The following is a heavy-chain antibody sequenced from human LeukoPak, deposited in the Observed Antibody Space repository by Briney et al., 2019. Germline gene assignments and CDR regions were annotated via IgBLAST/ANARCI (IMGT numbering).Heavy chain of an antibody. CDR1: GFTFSSYA. D-gene: IGHD6-19*01. J-gene: IGHJ3*02. Sequence: GGSLRLSCAASGFTFSSYAMSWVRQAPGKGLEWVSAISGSGGSTYYADSVKGRFTISRDNSKNTLYLQMNSLRAEDTAVYYCGKDPGRWQWLVPPDDAFYIWGQGTMVTVSS. V-gene: IGHV3-23*01. CDR3: GKDPGRWQWLVPPDDAFYI. CDR2: ISGSGGST.